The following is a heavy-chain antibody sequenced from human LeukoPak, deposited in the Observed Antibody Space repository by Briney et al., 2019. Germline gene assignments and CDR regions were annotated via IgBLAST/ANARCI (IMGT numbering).Heavy chain of an antibody. V-gene: IGHV3-21*01. CDR3: VSAGGNSFHYYYMDV. J-gene: IGHJ6*03. CDR2: ISSSSSYI. D-gene: IGHD4-23*01. Sequence: GGSLRLSCAASGLTFSSYSMNWVRQAPGKGLEWVSSISSSSSYIYYADSVKGRFTISRDNAKNSLYLQMNSLRAEDTAVYYCVSAGGNSFHYYYMDVWGKGTTVTVSS. CDR1: GLTFSSYS.